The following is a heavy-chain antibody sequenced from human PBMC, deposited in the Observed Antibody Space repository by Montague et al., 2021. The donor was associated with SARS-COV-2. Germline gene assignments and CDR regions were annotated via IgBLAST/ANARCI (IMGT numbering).Heavy chain of an antibody. CDR1: GGSISSSSYY. CDR2: IYYSGST. Sequence: SETLSLTCTVSGGSISSSSYYWGWIRQPPGKGLEWIGCIYYSGSTYYNPSLKSRVTISVDTSKNQFSLKLSSVTAADTAVYYCARHQTSITTIVVVISSWFDPWGQGTLVTVSS. V-gene: IGHV4-39*01. J-gene: IGHJ5*02. CDR3: ARHQTSITTIVVVISSWFDP. D-gene: IGHD3-22*01.